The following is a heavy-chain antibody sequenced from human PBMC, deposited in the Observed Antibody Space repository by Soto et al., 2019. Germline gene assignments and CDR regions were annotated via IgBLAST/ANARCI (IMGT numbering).Heavy chain of an antibody. D-gene: IGHD3-22*01. CDR3: ARGPRDYDSSGYRYYFDS. CDR1: GDSVSSNSAA. CDR2: TYYRSKWYN. V-gene: IGHV6-1*01. J-gene: IGHJ4*02. Sequence: SQTLSVTCAISGDSVSSNSAAWNWIRQSPARGLEWLGRTYYRSKWYNDYAVSVKSRITINPDTSKNQFSLQLNSVTPEDTAVYYCARGPRDYDSSGYRYYFDSWGQGTLVTVSS.